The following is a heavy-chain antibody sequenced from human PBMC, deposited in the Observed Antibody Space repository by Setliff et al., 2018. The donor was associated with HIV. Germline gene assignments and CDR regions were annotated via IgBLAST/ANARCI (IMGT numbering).Heavy chain of an antibody. CDR3: ATLDPSGGNFLAY. D-gene: IGHD2-15*01. J-gene: IGHJ4*02. CDR2: IHAGGKA. CDR1: GDTDFY. V-gene: IGHV4-4*09. Sequence: SETLSLTCTVSGDTDFYWSWIRQSPGKGLEWIGYIHAGGKANYNPSLKSRVTISLDTSKMQFSLRLTSVTAADTAVYYCATLDPSGGNFLAYWGQGTLVTVSS.